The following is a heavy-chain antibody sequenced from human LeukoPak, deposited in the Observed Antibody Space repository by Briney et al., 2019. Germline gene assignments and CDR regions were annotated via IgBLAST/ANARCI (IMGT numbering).Heavy chain of an antibody. J-gene: IGHJ4*02. CDR2: ISGSGGST. V-gene: IGHV3-23*01. CDR3: AKEVYYDSSAFLDY. D-gene: IGHD3-22*01. CDR1: GFTFSSYA. Sequence: SGGSLRLSCAASGFTFSSYAMSWVRQAPGKGLEWVSAISGSGGSTYYADSVKGRFTISRDNSKNTLYLQMNSLRVEDTAVYYCAKEVYYDSSAFLDYWGQGTLVTVSS.